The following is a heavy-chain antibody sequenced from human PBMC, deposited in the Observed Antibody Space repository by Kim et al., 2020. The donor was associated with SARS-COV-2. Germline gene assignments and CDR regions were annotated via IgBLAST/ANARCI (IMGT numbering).Heavy chain of an antibody. J-gene: IGHJ4*02. CDR2: ISGSDGRT. D-gene: IGHD3-10*01. V-gene: IGHV3-23*01. CDR1: GFTFSSYA. Sequence: GGSLRLSCAASGFTFSSYAMSWVRQAPGKGLEWVSGISGSDGRTYYADSVKGRFTISRDNSKNTLYLQMNNLRAEDTAVYYCAKNYYDSGSFYNYWGQGTLVTVSS. CDR3: AKNYYDSGSFYNY.